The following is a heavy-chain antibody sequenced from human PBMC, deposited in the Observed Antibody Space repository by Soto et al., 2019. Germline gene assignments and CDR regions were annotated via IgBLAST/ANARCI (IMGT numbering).Heavy chain of an antibody. J-gene: IGHJ4*02. Sequence: EVQLVESRGGLVQPGGSLKLSCAASGFTVSDSAMHWVRQASGKGLEWVGRIRSKVNTYATAYAASVKGRFTISRDDSVNTTYLQMNSLKAEDTAVYYCTRRRDWTAMDPLDYWGQGTLVTVSS. CDR1: GFTVSDSA. V-gene: IGHV3-73*02. D-gene: IGHD5-18*01. CDR2: IRSKVNTYAT. CDR3: TRRRDWTAMDPLDY.